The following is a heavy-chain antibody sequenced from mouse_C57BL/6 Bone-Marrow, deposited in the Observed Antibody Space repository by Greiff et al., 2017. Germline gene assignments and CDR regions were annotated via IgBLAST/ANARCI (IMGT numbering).Heavy chain of an antibody. V-gene: IGHV1-81*01. J-gene: IGHJ3*01. CDR2: IYPRSGNT. CDR3: ARFPIYYYVSAWFAY. Sequence: VQLQQSGAELARPGASVKLSCKASGYTFTSYGISWVKQRTGQGLEWIGEIYPRSGNTYYNEKFKGKATLTADKSSSTAYMELRRLTSEDSAVYFCARFPIYYYVSAWFAYWGQGTLVTVSA. CDR1: GYTFTSYG. D-gene: IGHD1-1*01.